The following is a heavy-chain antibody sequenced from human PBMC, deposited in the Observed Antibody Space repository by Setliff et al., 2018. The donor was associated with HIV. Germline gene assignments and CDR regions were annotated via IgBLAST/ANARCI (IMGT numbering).Heavy chain of an antibody. CDR2: INHSGST. J-gene: IGHJ4*02. CDR3: ARWHPPYGFWEEDY. V-gene: IGHV4-34*01. D-gene: IGHD3-10*01. CDR1: GGSFSGYY. Sequence: PSETLSLTCAVYGGSFSGYYWSWIRQPPGKGLEWIGEINHSGSTNYNPSLKSRVTISVDTSKNQFSLKLKSVTAADTAVYYCARWHPPYGFWEEDYWGQGTLVTVSS.